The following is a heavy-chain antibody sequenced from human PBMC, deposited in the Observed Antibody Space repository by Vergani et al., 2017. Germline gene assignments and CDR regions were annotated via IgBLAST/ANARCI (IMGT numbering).Heavy chain of an antibody. D-gene: IGHD6-6*01. CDR2: IIPIFGTA. Sequence: QVQLVQSGAEVKKPGSSVKVSCKASGGTFSSYAISWVRQAPGQGLEWMGGIIPIFGTANYAQKFQGRVTITADESTSTAYLELSSLSSEDTAVYYCTREGAARPNYYYYGMDVWGQGTTVTVSS. V-gene: IGHV1-69*01. CDR1: GGTFSSYA. J-gene: IGHJ6*02. CDR3: TREGAARPNYYYYGMDV.